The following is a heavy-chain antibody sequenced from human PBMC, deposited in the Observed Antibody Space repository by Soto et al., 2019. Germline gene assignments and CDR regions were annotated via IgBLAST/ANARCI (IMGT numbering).Heavy chain of an antibody. D-gene: IGHD3-10*01. V-gene: IGHV4-61*01. CDR2: IYYSGST. Sequence: QVKLQESGPGLVKPSETLSLTCTVSGGSVSSGSYYWSWIRQPPGKGLEWIGYIYYSGSTNYNPSLKSRVTISVDTSKNQFSLKLSSVTAADTAVYYCARGSKDGSGSYRYYYYGMDVWGQGTTVTVSS. CDR1: GGSVSSGSYY. J-gene: IGHJ6*02. CDR3: ARGSKDGSGSYRYYYYGMDV.